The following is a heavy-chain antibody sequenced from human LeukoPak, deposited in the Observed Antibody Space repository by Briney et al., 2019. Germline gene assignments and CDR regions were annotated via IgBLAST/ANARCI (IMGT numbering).Heavy chain of an antibody. Sequence: GGSLRLSCAASGFTFDDYTMHWVRQAPGKGLEWVSLISWDGGSTYYADSVKGRFTISRDNSKNSLYLQMNSLRTEDTALYDCAKARSGSYLGYWGQGTLVTVSS. V-gene: IGHV3-43*01. CDR2: ISWDGGST. J-gene: IGHJ4*02. D-gene: IGHD1-26*01. CDR1: GFTFDDYT. CDR3: AKARSGSYLGY.